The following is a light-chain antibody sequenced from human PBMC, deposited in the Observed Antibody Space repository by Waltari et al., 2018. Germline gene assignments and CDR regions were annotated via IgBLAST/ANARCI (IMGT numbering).Light chain of an antibody. Sequence: DIQMTQSPSSLSASVGDRVTITCRPSQSISYYLNWYQQKPGKAPNLLIYETSNLQSGAPSRFSGSGSGTDFSLTISNLQPEDFVTYYCQQSFRTPLTFGGGTKVEIK. CDR3: QQSFRTPLT. CDR2: ETS. J-gene: IGKJ4*01. CDR1: QSISYY. V-gene: IGKV1-39*01.